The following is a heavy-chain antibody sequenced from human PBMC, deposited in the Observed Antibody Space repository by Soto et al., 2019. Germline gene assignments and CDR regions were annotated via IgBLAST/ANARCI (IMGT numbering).Heavy chain of an antibody. Sequence: EVQLVESGGGLVQPGGSLRLSCAASGFTFTNYWMTWVRQPPGKGLEWVANVKEDGSGTHYVDSVKGRFAISRDNAKNSVYLQMDNLRAEDTAVYYCARDQGKIWGSFFDNWGQGTLVTVSS. J-gene: IGHJ4*02. CDR3: ARDQGKIWGSFFDN. CDR2: VKEDGSGT. D-gene: IGHD7-27*01. CDR1: GFTFTNYW. V-gene: IGHV3-7*05.